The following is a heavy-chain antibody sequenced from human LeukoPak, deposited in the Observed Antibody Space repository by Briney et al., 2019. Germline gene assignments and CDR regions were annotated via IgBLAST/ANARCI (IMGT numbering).Heavy chain of an antibody. V-gene: IGHV3-30-3*01. CDR1: GFTFRSYA. CDR3: ARGPTIVVVPAAINV. D-gene: IGHD2-2*01. Sequence: GSLRLSCAASGFTFRSYAIHWVRQAPGKGLEWVSFISWDGTIKYYADSVKGRFSISRDNPKNTLSLQMNSLRAGDTAVYYCARGPTIVVVPAAINVWGQGTTVTVSS. J-gene: IGHJ6*02. CDR2: ISWDGTIK.